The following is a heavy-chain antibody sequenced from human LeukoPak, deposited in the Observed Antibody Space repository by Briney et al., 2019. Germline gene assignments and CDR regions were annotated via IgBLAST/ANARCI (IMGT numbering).Heavy chain of an antibody. Sequence: SSETLSLTCTVSGGSISSSSYYWGWIRQPPGKGLEWIGSIYYRGSTYYNPSLKSRVTISVDTSKNQFSLKLSSVTAADTAVYYCARHQGPLYSSTGGFDPWGQGTLVTVSS. D-gene: IGHD6-19*01. CDR2: IYYRGST. J-gene: IGHJ5*02. CDR1: GGSISSSSYY. CDR3: ARHQGPLYSSTGGFDP. V-gene: IGHV4-39*01.